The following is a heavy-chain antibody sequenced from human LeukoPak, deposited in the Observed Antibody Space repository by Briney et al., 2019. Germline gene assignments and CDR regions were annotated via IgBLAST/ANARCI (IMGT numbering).Heavy chain of an antibody. CDR1: GFTFRDYG. V-gene: IGHV3-30*02. D-gene: IGHD4-11*01. CDR2: IRYDGSEK. J-gene: IGHJ4*02. Sequence: GGSLRLSCAASGFTFRDYGMHWVRQAPGRGLERVAFIRYDGSEKFYADSVRGRFTVSRDNSKNTLFLQMNSLRVEDTAVYYCAKGRDYLLDYWGQGTLVTVSS. CDR3: AKGRDYLLDY.